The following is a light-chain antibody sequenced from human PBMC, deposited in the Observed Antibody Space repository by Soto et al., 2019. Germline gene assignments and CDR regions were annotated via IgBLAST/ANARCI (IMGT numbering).Light chain of an antibody. V-gene: IGKV3-20*01. Sequence: EIVLTRSPATLSFSPGERATLSFRAGQSVSSYLAWYQQKPGQAPRLLIYGGSSRATGIPVRFSGSGSETDFTLTITRLEPEDFAMYYCQQYSSSRTFGQGTKVDIK. CDR1: QSVSSY. J-gene: IGKJ1*01. CDR3: QQYSSSRT. CDR2: GGS.